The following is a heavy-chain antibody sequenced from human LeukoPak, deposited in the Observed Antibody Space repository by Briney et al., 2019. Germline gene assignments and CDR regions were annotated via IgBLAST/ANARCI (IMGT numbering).Heavy chain of an antibody. Sequence: TGGSLRLSCAASGFTFSSYGMHWVRQAPGKGLEWVAVISYDGSNKYYADSVKGRFTISRDNSKNTLHLQMNSLRAEDTAVYYCAKRRHGGKNNWFDPWGQGTLVTVSS. CDR1: GFTFSSYG. V-gene: IGHV3-30*18. CDR3: AKRRHGGKNNWFDP. D-gene: IGHD4-23*01. J-gene: IGHJ5*02. CDR2: ISYDGSNK.